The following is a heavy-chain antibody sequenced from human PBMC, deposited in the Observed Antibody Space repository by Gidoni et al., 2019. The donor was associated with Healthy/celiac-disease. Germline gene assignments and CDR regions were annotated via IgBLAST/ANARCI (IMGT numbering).Heavy chain of an antibody. CDR1: GFTFSSYA. Sequence: EVQLVESGGGLFQPGGSLRLSCSASGFTFSSYARHWVRQAPGKGLEYVSAISSNGGSTYYADSVKGRFTISRDNSKNTLYLQMSSLRAEDTAVYYCVKELDDVTIFGVVNPFDYWGQGTLVTVSS. D-gene: IGHD3-3*01. V-gene: IGHV3-64D*06. CDR3: VKELDDVTIFGVVNPFDY. CDR2: ISSNGGST. J-gene: IGHJ4*02.